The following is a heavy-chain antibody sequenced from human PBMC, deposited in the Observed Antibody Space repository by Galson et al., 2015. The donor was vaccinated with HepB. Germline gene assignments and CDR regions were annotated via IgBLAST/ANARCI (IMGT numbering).Heavy chain of an antibody. CDR2: INPNSGGT. V-gene: IGHV1-2*02. CDR1: GYTFTGYY. J-gene: IGHJ4*02. D-gene: IGHD2-2*02. CDR3: ARDLYDRGYQLLYTDY. Sequence: SVKVSCKASGYTFTGYYMHWVRQAPGQGLEWMGWINPNSGGTNYAQKFQGRVTMTRDTSISTAYMELSRLRSDDTAVYYCARDLYDRGYQLLYTDYWGQGTLVTVSS.